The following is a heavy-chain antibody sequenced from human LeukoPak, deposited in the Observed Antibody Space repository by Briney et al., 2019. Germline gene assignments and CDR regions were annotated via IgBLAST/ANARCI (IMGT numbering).Heavy chain of an antibody. Sequence: SETLSLPCTVSGYSISSGYYWGWIRQPPGKGLEWIGSIYHRGTTYYNPSLQSRVTISVDTSKNQFSLKLSSVTAADTAMYYCARDDYDSSGYQDYWGQGTLVTVSS. D-gene: IGHD3-22*01. J-gene: IGHJ4*02. CDR2: IYHRGTT. V-gene: IGHV4-38-2*02. CDR3: ARDDYDSSGYQDY. CDR1: GYSISSGYY.